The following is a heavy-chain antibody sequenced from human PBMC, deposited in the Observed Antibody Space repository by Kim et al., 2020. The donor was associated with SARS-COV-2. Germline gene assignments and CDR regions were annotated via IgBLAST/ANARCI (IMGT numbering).Heavy chain of an antibody. CDR1: EYSFIAYY. Sequence: ASVKVSCKASEYSFIAYYIYWVRQAPGQGLQWMGRINPDTGGTKYAQKFQGRVTMTRDTSSMTAYMELSGLRPDDTGVYYCARDRRALTGRVGKRINYNGLDVWGQGTTVTVSS. CDR3: ARDRRALTGRVGKRINYNGLDV. V-gene: IGHV1-2*05. J-gene: IGHJ6*02. CDR2: INPDTGGT. D-gene: IGHD3-9*01.